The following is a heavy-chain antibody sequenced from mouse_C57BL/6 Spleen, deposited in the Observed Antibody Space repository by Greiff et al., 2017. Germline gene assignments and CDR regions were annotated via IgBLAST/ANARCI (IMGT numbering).Heavy chain of an antibody. CDR3: ARDRGVHYSNPAWFAY. CDR1: GFTFSSYA. CDR2: ISDGGSYT. J-gene: IGHJ3*01. D-gene: IGHD2-5*01. Sequence: EVQVVESGGGLVKPGGSLKLSCAASGFTFSSYAMSWVRQTPEKRLEWVATISDGGSYTYYPDNVKGRYTISRDPAKNNLYLQMSHLKSEDTTMYDCARDRGVHYSNPAWFAYWGQGTLVTVSA. V-gene: IGHV5-4*01.